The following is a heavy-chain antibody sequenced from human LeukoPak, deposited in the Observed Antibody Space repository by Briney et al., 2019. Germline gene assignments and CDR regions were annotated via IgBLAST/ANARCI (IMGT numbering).Heavy chain of an antibody. CDR3: ANVPNYYDSSGYPY. CDR1: GLTFSSYS. Sequence: PGGSLGLSCAASGLTFSSYSMNWVRQAPGKGLEWVSYISSGSTTIYYADSLKGRFTISRDNAKNSLYLQMNSLRAEDTAVFYCANVPNYYDSSGYPYWGQGTLVTVSS. CDR2: ISSGSTTI. D-gene: IGHD3-22*01. V-gene: IGHV3-48*01. J-gene: IGHJ4*02.